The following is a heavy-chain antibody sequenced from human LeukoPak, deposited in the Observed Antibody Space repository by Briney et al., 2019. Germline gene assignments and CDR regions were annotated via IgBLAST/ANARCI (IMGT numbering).Heavy chain of an antibody. CDR2: INPNSGGT. CDR3: ARADRYYYGSGSYYLDY. J-gene: IGHJ4*02. V-gene: IGHV1-2*04. CDR1: GYTFTGYY. Sequence: ASVKVSCKASGYTFTGYYMHWVRQAPGQGLEWMGWINPNSGGTNYAQKFQGWVTMTRDTSISTAYMELSRLRSDDTAVYYRARADRYYYGSGSYYLDYWGQGTLVTVSS. D-gene: IGHD3-10*01.